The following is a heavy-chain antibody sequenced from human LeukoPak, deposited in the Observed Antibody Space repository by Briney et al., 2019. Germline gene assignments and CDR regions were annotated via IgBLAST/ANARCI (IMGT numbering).Heavy chain of an antibody. V-gene: IGHV3-49*04. CDR2: IRSKPYGGTT. CDR1: GFTFGDYA. CDR3: SRGFGEFDP. J-gene: IGHJ5*02. D-gene: IGHD3-10*01. Sequence: GGSLRLSCTASGFTFGDYALSWVRQAPGKGLEWVGLIRSKPYGGTTEYAASVKGRFTTSRDDSKNIAYLQMNSLKTEDTAVYYCSRGFGEFDPWGQGTLVIVSS.